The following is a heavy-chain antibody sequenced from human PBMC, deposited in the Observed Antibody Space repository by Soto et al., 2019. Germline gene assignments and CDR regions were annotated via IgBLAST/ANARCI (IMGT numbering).Heavy chain of an antibody. CDR3: ARGGYYDNTWGKLSHYGLDV. V-gene: IGHV1-18*01. CDR2: ISPYNDYT. Sequence: QVQLVQSAAEVKKPRASVRVSCKASGYTFIRYGIAWVRQAPGQGLEWMGWISPYNDYTIYAQKLQGRVTMTADTSTXTXYXXLRGLKSDATAVYSCARGGYYDNTWGKLSHYGLDVWGQGTSVTVSS. D-gene: IGHD3-16*01. CDR1: GYTFIRYG. J-gene: IGHJ6*02.